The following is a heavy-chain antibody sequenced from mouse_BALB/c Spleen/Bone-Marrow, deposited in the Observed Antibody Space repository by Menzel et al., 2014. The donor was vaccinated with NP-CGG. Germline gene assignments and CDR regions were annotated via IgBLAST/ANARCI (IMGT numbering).Heavy chain of an antibody. CDR2: IDPANGNT. V-gene: IGHV14-3*02. CDR1: GSNIKDTY. CDR3: ARSYGSSPFDY. Sequence: EVKVEESGAELVKPGASVKLSCTASGSNIKDTYMHWVKQRPEQGLEWIGRIDPANGNTKYDPKFQGKATITADTSSNXAYLQLSSLTSEDTAVYYCARSYGSSPFDYWGQGTTLTVSS. D-gene: IGHD1-1*01. J-gene: IGHJ2*01.